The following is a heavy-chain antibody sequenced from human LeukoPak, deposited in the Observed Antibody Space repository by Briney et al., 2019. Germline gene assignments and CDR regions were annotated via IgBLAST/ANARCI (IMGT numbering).Heavy chain of an antibody. Sequence: SETLSLTCTVSSGSIGSSSNYWGWIRQAPGKGLEWIGNVYYSGSTFYNPSLKSRVTISVDTSKNQFSLKLRSVTAADTAIYYYARASFNVVFGNWFDTWGQGTLVTVSS. CDR3: ARASFNVVFGNWFDT. CDR2: VYYSGST. CDR1: SGSIGSSSNY. V-gene: IGHV4-39*01. J-gene: IGHJ5*02. D-gene: IGHD2-8*01.